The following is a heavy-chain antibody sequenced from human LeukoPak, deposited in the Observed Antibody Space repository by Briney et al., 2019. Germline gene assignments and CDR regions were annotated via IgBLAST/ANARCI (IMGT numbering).Heavy chain of an antibody. Sequence: GASVKVSCKASGYTFTSYDINWVRQATGQGLEWMGWMNPNSGNTGYAQKFQGRVTMTRNTSISTAYMELSSLRSEDTAVYYRARGIGGYYYYGMDVWGQGTTVTVSS. D-gene: IGHD3-16*01. CDR2: MNPNSGNT. V-gene: IGHV1-8*01. CDR3: ARGIGGYYYYGMDV. J-gene: IGHJ6*02. CDR1: GYTFTSYD.